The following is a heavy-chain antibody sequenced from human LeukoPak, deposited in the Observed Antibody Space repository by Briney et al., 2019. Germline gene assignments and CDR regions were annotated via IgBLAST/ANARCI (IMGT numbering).Heavy chain of an antibody. Sequence: ASVKVSCKTSGYNFNRYTIPWVRQAPGQGLEWMGWVSTSNGATNYAEKFQGRVTMTTETVTKTAYMELRRLQSGDTAMYFCARVSDTSMVTPGFDSWGQGTLVTVSS. CDR3: ARVSDTSMVTPGFDS. CDR1: GYNFNRYT. V-gene: IGHV1-18*01. D-gene: IGHD5-18*01. CDR2: VSTSNGAT. J-gene: IGHJ4*02.